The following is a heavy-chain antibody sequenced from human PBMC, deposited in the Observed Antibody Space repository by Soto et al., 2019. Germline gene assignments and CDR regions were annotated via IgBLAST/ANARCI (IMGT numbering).Heavy chain of an antibody. V-gene: IGHV4-30-2*01. CDR3: ARVRDCGGDCYYFDY. J-gene: IGHJ4*02. CDR2: IYHSGST. Sequence: SETLSLTCAVSGGSINSGDYSWSWIRQPPGKGLDWIGYIYHSGSTYYKSSLKSRVTISVDRSKNQFSLKLSFVTAADTAVYYCARVRDCGGDCYYFDYWGQGTLVTVSS. D-gene: IGHD2-21*02. CDR1: GGSINSGDYS.